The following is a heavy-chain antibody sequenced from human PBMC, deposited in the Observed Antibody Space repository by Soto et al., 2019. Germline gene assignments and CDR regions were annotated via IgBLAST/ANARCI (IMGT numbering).Heavy chain of an antibody. CDR1: GGTFSSYA. Sequence: QVQLVQSGAEVKKPGSSVKVSCKASGGTFSSYAISWVRQAPGQGLEWMGGIIPIFGTANYAQKFQGRVTITADESTSTAYMELSSLRSEDTALYYCARGVLDWNYAPPNYGMDVWGQGTTVTVSS. J-gene: IGHJ6*02. V-gene: IGHV1-69*01. CDR2: IIPIFGTA. CDR3: ARGVLDWNYAPPNYGMDV. D-gene: IGHD1-7*01.